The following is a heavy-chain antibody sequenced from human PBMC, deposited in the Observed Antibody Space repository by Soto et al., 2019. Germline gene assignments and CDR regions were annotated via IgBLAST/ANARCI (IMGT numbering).Heavy chain of an antibody. D-gene: IGHD3-10*01. CDR2: IWHDGRNK. Sequence: GGSLRLSCAASGFTFSSYGMHWVRQAPGKGLEWVAVIWHDGRNKYYGDPVKGRFTISRDNSRNTLYLQMDSLRAEDTAVYYCATTYYYGPGSYYHHDYWGQGTLVTVSS. CDR3: ATTYYYGPGSYYHHDY. V-gene: IGHV3-33*01. J-gene: IGHJ4*02. CDR1: GFTFSSYG.